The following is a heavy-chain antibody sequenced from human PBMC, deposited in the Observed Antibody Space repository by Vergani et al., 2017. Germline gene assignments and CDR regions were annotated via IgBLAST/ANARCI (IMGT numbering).Heavy chain of an antibody. Sequence: QVQLQESGPGLVRPSETLYLTCTVSGGPLSGYYWNWIRQTPGEGLEWIGYVEHNGYFNYNPSLKTRVSMSSNTSNNQFSLMLSSVTVADTAVYYCARSIISQNPPDCFDNWGQGTLVTVSS. J-gene: IGHJ4*02. D-gene: IGHD1-14*01. CDR3: ARSIISQNPPDCFDN. CDR2: VEHNGYF. V-gene: IGHV4-59*01. CDR1: GGPLSGYY.